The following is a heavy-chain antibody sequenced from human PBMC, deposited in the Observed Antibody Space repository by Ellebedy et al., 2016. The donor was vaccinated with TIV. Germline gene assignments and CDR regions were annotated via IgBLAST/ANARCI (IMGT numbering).Heavy chain of an antibody. CDR1: GFTFGDFA. CDR3: AKEGSYYGSGSFTYYIDY. Sequence: PGGSLRLSCAASGFTFGDFAMGWVRQAPGKGLEWVSAISNSGGNTYSADSVKGRFTISRDNSKNILYLQANSLRAEDTAVYYWAKEGSYYGSGSFTYYIDYWGQGTLVTVSS. J-gene: IGHJ4*02. D-gene: IGHD3-10*01. V-gene: IGHV3-23*01. CDR2: ISNSGGNT.